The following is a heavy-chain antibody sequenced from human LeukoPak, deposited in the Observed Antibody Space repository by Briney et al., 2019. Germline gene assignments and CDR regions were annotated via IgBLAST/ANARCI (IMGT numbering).Heavy chain of an antibody. CDR1: GYTFTSYG. V-gene: IGHV7-4-1*02. D-gene: IGHD3-10*01. CDR2: INTNTGNP. Sequence: ASVKVSCKASGYTFTSYGISWVRQAPGQGLEWMGWINTNTGNPTYAQGFTGRFVFSLDTSVSTAYLQISSLKAEDTAVYYCARANRIGFGELLVRYWGQGTLVTVSS. CDR3: ARANRIGFGELLVRY. J-gene: IGHJ4*02.